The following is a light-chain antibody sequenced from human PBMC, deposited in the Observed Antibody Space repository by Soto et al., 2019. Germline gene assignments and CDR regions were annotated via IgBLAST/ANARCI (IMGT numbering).Light chain of an antibody. Sequence: EILIPQSPGTLSVYAGASATLSCRASQSFSSTYLGWYQQKPGQAPRLLIYGASNRAPGIPDRFSGSGSGTDFTLTISRLESEDFAVYYCQQYGNSLWTFGQGTKVDIK. CDR3: QQYGNSLWT. J-gene: IGKJ1*01. CDR2: GAS. V-gene: IGKV3-20*01. CDR1: QSFSSTY.